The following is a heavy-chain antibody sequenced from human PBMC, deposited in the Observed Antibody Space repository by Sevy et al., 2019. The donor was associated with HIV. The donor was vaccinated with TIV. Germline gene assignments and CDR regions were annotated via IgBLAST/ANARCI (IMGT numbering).Heavy chain of an antibody. Sequence: GGSLRLSCAASGFTFSSYGMHWVRQAPGKGLEWVAVIWYDGSNKYYADSVKGRFTISRDNSKNTLYLQMISLRAEDTAVYYCAMNYYDSSGSSFFFDYWGQGTLVTVSS. D-gene: IGHD3-22*01. CDR1: GFTFSSYG. V-gene: IGHV3-33*01. CDR2: IWYDGSNK. CDR3: AMNYYDSSGSSFFFDY. J-gene: IGHJ4*02.